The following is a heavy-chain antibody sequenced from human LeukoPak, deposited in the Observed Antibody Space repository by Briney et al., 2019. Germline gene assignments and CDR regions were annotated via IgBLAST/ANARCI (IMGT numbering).Heavy chain of an antibody. CDR1: GYTFTSHD. V-gene: IGHV1-2*02. D-gene: IGHD2-21*02. Sequence: ASVKVSCKASGYTFTSHDINWVRQATGEGLEWMGWINPNSGGTNYAQKFQGRVTMTRDTSISTAYMELSRLRSDDTAVYYCARDRPTYCGGDCYRWFDPWGQGTLVTVSS. CDR3: ARDRPTYCGGDCYRWFDP. CDR2: INPNSGGT. J-gene: IGHJ5*02.